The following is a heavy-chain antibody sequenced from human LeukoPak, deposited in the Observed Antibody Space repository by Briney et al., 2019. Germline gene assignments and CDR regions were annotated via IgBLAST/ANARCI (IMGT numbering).Heavy chain of an antibody. CDR1: GGTFSSYA. CDR2: IIPIFGTA. J-gene: IGHJ5*02. Sequence: ASVKVSCKASGGTFSSYAISWVRQAPGQGLEWMGGIIPIFGTANYAQKFQGRVTITTDESTSTAYMELSSLRSGDTAVYYCARFYPGIAARPNNWFDPWGQGTLVTVPS. V-gene: IGHV1-69*05. D-gene: IGHD6-6*01. CDR3: ARFYPGIAARPNNWFDP.